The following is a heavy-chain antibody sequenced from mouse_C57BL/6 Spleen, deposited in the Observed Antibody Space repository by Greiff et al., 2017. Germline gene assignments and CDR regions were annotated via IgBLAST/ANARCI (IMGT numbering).Heavy chain of an antibody. CDR3: ARYINYGSSYWYLDV. V-gene: IGHV7-3*01. J-gene: IGHJ1*03. D-gene: IGHD1-1*01. CDR2: IRNKANGYTT. Sequence: EVHLVESGGGLVQPGGSLSLSCAASGFTFTDYYMSWVRQPPGKALEWLGFIRNKANGYTTEYSASVKGRFTISRDNSQSILYLQMNDLRAEASANYYCARYINYGSSYWYLDVWGTGTTVTVSS. CDR1: GFTFTDYY.